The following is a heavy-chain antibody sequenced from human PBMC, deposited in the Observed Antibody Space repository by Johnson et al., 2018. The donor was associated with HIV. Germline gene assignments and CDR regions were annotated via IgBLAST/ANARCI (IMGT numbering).Heavy chain of an antibody. J-gene: IGHJ3*02. CDR2: ISGSGGST. D-gene: IGHD6-13*01. Sequence: VQLVESGGGLVKPGGSLRLSCAASGFTFSSYAMSWVRQAPGKGLEWVSAISGSGGSTYYADSVKRRFTISSDNSKNPLYLQMTSLSAEDTAVYYCARDRAAAGTDALDIWGQGTMVTVSS. V-gene: IGHV3-23*04. CDR1: GFTFSSYA. CDR3: ARDRAAAGTDALDI.